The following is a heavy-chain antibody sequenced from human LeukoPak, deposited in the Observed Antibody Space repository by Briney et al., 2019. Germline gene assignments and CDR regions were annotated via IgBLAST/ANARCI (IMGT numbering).Heavy chain of an antibody. CDR2: IYTSGST. D-gene: IGHD1-26*01. V-gene: IGHV4-61*02. J-gene: IGHJ3*02. CDR3: ASNGVGWELDDAFDI. Sequence: PSETLSLTCTVSGGSISSGSYYWSWIRQPAGKGLEWIGRIYTSGSTNYNPSLKSRVTISVDTSKNQFSLKLSSVTAADTAVYYCASNGVGWELDDAFDIWGQGTMVTVSS. CDR1: GGSISSGSYY.